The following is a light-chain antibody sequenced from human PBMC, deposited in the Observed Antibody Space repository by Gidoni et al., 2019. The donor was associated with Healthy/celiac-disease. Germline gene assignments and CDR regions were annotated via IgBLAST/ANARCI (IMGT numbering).Light chain of an antibody. Sequence: EIVLTQSPGTLSLSPGERATLSCRARQSMLNNYLAWYQQKPGQAPRLLIYASSSRATGIPYKFSGSGSGTDFTLTISRLEPEDFAVYYCQQYSSSPLTFGQGTRLEIK. V-gene: IGKV3-20*01. CDR2: ASS. CDR1: QSMLNNY. CDR3: QQYSSSPLT. J-gene: IGKJ5*01.